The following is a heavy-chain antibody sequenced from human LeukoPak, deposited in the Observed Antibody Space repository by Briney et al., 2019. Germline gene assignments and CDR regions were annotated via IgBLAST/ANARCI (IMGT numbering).Heavy chain of an antibody. Sequence: GGSLRLSCAASAFTFSNYGMHWVRQAPGKGLEWVAFISSDGGNKYYADSVKGRFTISRDNSENTLYLHMNSLSAGDTAVYYCAKLAQGSSVDYWGQGTLVTVSS. D-gene: IGHD6-13*01. J-gene: IGHJ4*02. CDR2: ISSDGGNK. CDR3: AKLAQGSSVDY. CDR1: AFTFSNYG. V-gene: IGHV3-30*18.